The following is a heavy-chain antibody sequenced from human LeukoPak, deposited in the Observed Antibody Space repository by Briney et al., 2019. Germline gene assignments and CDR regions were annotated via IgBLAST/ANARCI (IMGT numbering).Heavy chain of an antibody. CDR3: ARTGMVAATFDY. Sequence: ASVKVSCKASGYTFTSYHIHWVRQAPGQGLEWMGIINPSGGSTTYARKFQGRLTMTRDTSTSTVYMELTSLRSEDTAVYYCARTGMVAATFDYWGQGTLVTVSS. J-gene: IGHJ4*02. V-gene: IGHV1-46*01. CDR1: GYTFTSYH. CDR2: INPSGGST. D-gene: IGHD2-15*01.